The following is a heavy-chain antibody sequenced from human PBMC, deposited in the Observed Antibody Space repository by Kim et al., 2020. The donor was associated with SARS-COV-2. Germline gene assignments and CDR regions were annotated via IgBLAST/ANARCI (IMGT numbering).Heavy chain of an antibody. D-gene: IGHD6-19*01. CDR3: ARDLYSSGWYNYYYYGMDV. J-gene: IGHJ6*02. V-gene: IGHV3-48*02. CDR1: GFTFSSYS. CDR2: ISSSSSTI. Sequence: GRSLRLSCAASGFTFSSYSMNWVRQAPGKGLEWVSYISSSSSTIYYADSVKGRFTISRDNAKNSLYLQMNSLRDEDTAVYYCARDLYSSGWYNYYYYGMDVWGQGTTVTVSS.